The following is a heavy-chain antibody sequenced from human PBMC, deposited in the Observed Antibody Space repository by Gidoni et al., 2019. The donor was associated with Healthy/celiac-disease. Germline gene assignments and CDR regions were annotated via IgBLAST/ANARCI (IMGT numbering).Heavy chain of an antibody. CDR1: GGSISSYY. V-gene: IGHV4-59*01. J-gene: IGHJ4*02. D-gene: IGHD5-12*01. Sequence: QVQLQESGPGLVKPSETLSLPCTVSGGSISSYYWSWIRQPPGKGLEWIGYIYYSGSTNYNPSLKSRVTISVDTSKNQFSLKLSSVTAADTAVYYCARTSLGERDGYHNYAYYFDYWGQGTLVTVSS. CDR3: ARTSLGERDGYHNYAYYFDY. CDR2: IYYSGST.